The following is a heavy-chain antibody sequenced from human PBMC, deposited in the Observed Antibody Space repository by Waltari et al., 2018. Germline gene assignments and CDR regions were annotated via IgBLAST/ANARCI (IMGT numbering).Heavy chain of an antibody. V-gene: IGHV3-30-3*01. CDR2: ISYDGSNK. J-gene: IGHJ4*02. Sequence: QVQLVESGGGVVQPGRSLRLSCAASGFTFSSYAMHWVRQAPGKGLRLVAVISYDGSNKYYEDSVKGRFTISRDNSKNSLYLQMNSLRAEDTAVYYCARDQDFTLNYWGQGTLVTVSS. CDR3: ARDQDFTLNY. CDR1: GFTFSSYA.